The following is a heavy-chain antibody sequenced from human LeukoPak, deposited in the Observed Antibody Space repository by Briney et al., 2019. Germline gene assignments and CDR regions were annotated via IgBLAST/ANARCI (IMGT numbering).Heavy chain of an antibody. D-gene: IGHD3-10*01. Sequence: TGGSLRLSCAASGFTFTSYAMTWVRQAPGKGLEWVGRIKSKARGGTTDYATPVKGRFTISRDDSKNTLYLQMSALKTEDTAVYFCTTDPVGIYDSDYWGQGTLVTVSS. CDR2: IKSKARGGTT. J-gene: IGHJ4*02. CDR3: TTDPVGIYDSDY. CDR1: GFTFTSYA. V-gene: IGHV3-15*01.